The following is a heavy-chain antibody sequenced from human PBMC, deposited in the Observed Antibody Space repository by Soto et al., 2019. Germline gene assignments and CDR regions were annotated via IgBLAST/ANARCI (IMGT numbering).Heavy chain of an antibody. CDR2: IYHSGST. V-gene: IGHV4-30-2*02. D-gene: IGHD3-16*02. Sequence: TLSLTCAVSGGSISSGGYSWSWIRQPPGKGLEWIGYIYHSGSTYYNPSLKSRVTISVDRSKNQFSLKLSSVTAADTAVYYCARDRWFDPWGLGTVVTVSS. CDR1: GGSISSGGYS. CDR3: ARDRWFDP. J-gene: IGHJ5*02.